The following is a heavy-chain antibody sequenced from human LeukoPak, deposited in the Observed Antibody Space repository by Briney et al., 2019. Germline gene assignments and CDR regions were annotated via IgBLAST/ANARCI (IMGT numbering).Heavy chain of an antibody. CDR1: GGSITGSTYY. Sequence: SETLSLTCTVSGGSITGSTYYWGWIRQPPGKGLEWIGSIYYSGNAYSNPSLESRVTMSLDTSNNQFSLKLGSVTAADTAVYYCARAPRYCSGGSCRVDAFDIWGQGTMVTVSS. CDR2: IYYSGNA. J-gene: IGHJ3*02. V-gene: IGHV4-39*07. CDR3: ARAPRYCSGGSCRVDAFDI. D-gene: IGHD2-15*01.